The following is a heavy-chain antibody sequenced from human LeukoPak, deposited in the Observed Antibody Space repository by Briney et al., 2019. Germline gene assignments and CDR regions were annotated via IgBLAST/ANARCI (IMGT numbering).Heavy chain of an antibody. CDR2: INHSGST. Sequence: KPSETLSLTCAVYGGSFSGYYWSWIRQPLGKGLEWIGEINHSGSTNYNPSLKSRVTISVDTSKNQFSLKLSSVTAADTAVYYCARGRIQLWSGYYYGMDVWGQGTTVTVSS. D-gene: IGHD5-18*01. J-gene: IGHJ6*02. V-gene: IGHV4-34*01. CDR1: GGSFSGYY. CDR3: ARGRIQLWSGYYYGMDV.